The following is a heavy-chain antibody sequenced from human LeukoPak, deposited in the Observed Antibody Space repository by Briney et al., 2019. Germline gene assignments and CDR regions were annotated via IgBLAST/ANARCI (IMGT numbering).Heavy chain of an antibody. CDR3: ASRKLGNDY. CDR2: IYHTGST. CDR1: GGSISTSSYY. D-gene: IGHD7-27*01. V-gene: IGHV4-61*05. J-gene: IGHJ4*02. Sequence: SETLSLICTVSGGSISTSSYYWGWVRQPPGKGLEWIGYIYHTGSTSYSPSLKSRVTISADTSQNQFSLKLSSVTAADTAVYYCASRKLGNDYWGQGTLVTVSS.